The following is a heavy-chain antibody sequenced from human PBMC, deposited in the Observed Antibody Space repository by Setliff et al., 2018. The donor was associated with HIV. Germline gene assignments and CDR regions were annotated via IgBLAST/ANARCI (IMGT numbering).Heavy chain of an antibody. V-gene: IGHV1-18*01. D-gene: IGHD1-20*01. Sequence: GASVKVSCKASGYTFTSYGISWVRQAPGQGLEWMGWISAYNGNTNYAQKLQGRVTMTTDTSTSTAYMELRSLRSDDTAVYYCAKGGLYNWRDESWFDPWGQGTLVTVSS. CDR1: GYTFTSYG. CDR3: AKGGLYNWRDESWFDP. CDR2: ISAYNGNT. J-gene: IGHJ5*02.